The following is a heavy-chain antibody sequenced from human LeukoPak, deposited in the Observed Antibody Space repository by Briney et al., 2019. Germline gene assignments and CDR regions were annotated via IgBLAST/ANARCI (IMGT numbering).Heavy chain of an antibody. Sequence: ASVKVSCKASGGTFSSYAISWVRQAPGQGLEWMGGIIPIFGTANYAQKFQGRVTITADKSTSTAYMELSSLRSEDTAVYYCARFCSGGSCYSGAYWFDPWGQGTLVTVSS. CDR3: ARFCSGGSCYSGAYWFDP. J-gene: IGHJ5*02. CDR1: GGTFSSYA. V-gene: IGHV1-69*06. CDR2: IIPIFGTA. D-gene: IGHD2-15*01.